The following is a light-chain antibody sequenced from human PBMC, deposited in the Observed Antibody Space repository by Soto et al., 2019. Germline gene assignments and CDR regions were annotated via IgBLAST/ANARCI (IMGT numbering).Light chain of an antibody. Sequence: EIVMTQSPATMSVSPGERATLSCRASQIVSTNLAWYQQKPGQAPQILMYGASTMATGIPARFSGSGSGTEFSLTIISLQSEDFAVYYCHQYHNWPPYTFGQGTKLEIK. CDR1: QIVSTN. CDR3: HQYHNWPPYT. J-gene: IGKJ2*01. CDR2: GAS. V-gene: IGKV3-15*01.